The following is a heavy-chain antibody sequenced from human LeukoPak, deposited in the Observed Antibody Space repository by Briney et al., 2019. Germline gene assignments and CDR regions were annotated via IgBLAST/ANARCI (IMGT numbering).Heavy chain of an antibody. CDR2: ISRGGGTI. J-gene: IGHJ4*02. CDR1: GFTFSSYW. D-gene: IGHD5-18*01. V-gene: IGHV3-48*04. Sequence: GGSLRLSCAASGFTFSSYWMSWVRQAPGRGLEWVSYISRGGGTIYYADSVKGRFTLSRDNVQNSLYLQMNSLRAEETAVYYCASSTGYSYGYFDYWGQGTLVTVSS. CDR3: ASSTGYSYGYFDY.